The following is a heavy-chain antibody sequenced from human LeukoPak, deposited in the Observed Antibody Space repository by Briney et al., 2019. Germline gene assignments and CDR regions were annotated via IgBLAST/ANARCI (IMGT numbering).Heavy chain of an antibody. V-gene: IGHV4-34*01. J-gene: IGHJ4*02. CDR1: GGSFSGYY. CDR3: ARRPDSSGYVNFDY. Sequence: PSETLSLTCAVYGGSFSGYYRSWIRQPPGKGLEWIGEINHSGSTNYNPSLKSRVTISVDTSKNQFSLKLSSVTAADTAVYYCARRPDSSGYVNFDYWGQGTLVTVSS. D-gene: IGHD3-22*01. CDR2: INHSGST.